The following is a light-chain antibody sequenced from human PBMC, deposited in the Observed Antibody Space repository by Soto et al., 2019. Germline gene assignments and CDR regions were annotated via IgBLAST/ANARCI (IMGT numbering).Light chain of an antibody. CDR2: DAS. J-gene: IGKJ2*01. Sequence: VLTQSPAILSLSPGDRATLSCRASQSISSSLAWYQQMPGQAPRLLIYDASHRASGIPARFSGSGSGTDFTLTISSLEPEDFAVYYCQQRRNWMYTFGQGTKVEIK. CDR1: QSISSS. V-gene: IGKV3-11*01. CDR3: QQRRNWMYT.